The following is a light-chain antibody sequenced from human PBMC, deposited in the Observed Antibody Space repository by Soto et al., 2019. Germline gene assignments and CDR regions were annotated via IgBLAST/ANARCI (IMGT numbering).Light chain of an antibody. CDR2: KAS. V-gene: IGKV1-5*03. CDR3: QQYNSYSRT. Sequence: DIQMTQSPSTLSASVGDRVTITCGASQSISSWLAWYQQKPGKAPKLLIYKASSLESGVPSRCRGSGSGTEFTLTISSLQPDDFETYYCQQYNSYSRTFGQGTKVDIK. CDR1: QSISSW. J-gene: IGKJ1*01.